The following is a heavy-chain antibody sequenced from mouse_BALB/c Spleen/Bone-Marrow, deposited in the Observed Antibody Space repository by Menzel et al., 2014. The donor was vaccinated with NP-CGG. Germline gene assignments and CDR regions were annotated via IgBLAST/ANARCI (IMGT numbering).Heavy chain of an antibody. Sequence: EVKLQQSGTILARPGASVKLSCKASGYTFTSYWMHWIQQRPGQGLEWFGAIYPGSGDTNYNQKFKAKAKLTAVTSTSTAYMKLSSLTNEDSAVYDCTTQAITAWGFDFGGEGTTPTVSS. CDR2: IYPGSGDT. V-gene: IGHV1-5*01. D-gene: IGHD3-2*02. CDR1: GYTFTSYW. J-gene: IGHJ2*01. CDR3: TTQAITAWGFDF.